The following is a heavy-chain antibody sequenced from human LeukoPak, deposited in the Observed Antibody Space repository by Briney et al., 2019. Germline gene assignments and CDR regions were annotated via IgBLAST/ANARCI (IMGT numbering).Heavy chain of an antibody. CDR2: TYYRSKWYN. CDR1: GDSVSSNSAA. CDR3: AREKGVRGAQNWFDP. Sequence: SQTLSLTCAISGDSVSSNSAAWNWIRQSPSRGLEWLGRTYYRSKWYNDYAASVKSRITINPDTSKNQFSLQLNSVTPEDTAVYYCAREKGVRGAQNWFDPWGQGTLVTVSS. D-gene: IGHD3-10*01. V-gene: IGHV6-1*01. J-gene: IGHJ5*02.